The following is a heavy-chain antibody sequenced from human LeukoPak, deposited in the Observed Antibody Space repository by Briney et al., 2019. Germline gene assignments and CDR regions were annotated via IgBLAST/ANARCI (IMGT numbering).Heavy chain of an antibody. J-gene: IGHJ4*02. V-gene: IGHV3-7*03. CDR3: AKRSCSGGSCNFDY. CDR1: GFTFRTYW. D-gene: IGHD2-15*01. CDR2: INEDGSEK. Sequence: GGSLRLSCAASGFTFRTYWMSWARHAPGRALEWVANINEDGSEKYYVDSVKGRFTISRDNAENSLYLQMNSLRAEDTAVYYCAKRSCSGGSCNFDYWGKGTLVTVSS.